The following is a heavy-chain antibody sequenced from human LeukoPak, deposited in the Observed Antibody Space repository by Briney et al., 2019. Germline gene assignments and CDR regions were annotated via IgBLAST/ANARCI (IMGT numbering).Heavy chain of an antibody. V-gene: IGHV4-59*01. J-gene: IGHJ3*02. Sequence: SETLSLTCTVSGGSISSYYWSWIRQPPGKGLEWIGYIYYSGSTNYNPSLKSRVTISVDTSKNQFSLKLSSVTAADTAVYYCARVDTATSDAFDTWGQGTMVTVSS. CDR2: IYYSGST. CDR1: GGSISSYY. CDR3: ARVDTATSDAFDT. D-gene: IGHD5-18*01.